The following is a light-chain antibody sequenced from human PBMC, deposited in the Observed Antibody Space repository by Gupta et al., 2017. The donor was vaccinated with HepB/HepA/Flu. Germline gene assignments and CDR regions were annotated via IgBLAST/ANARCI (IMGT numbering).Light chain of an antibody. V-gene: IGLV2-14*03. Sequence: QSALTQPASVSVSPGQSLTLSCTGTSSDIGNYTYVSWYQQHPGTAPKVRMSDVSDRPSGVSKRSYGTKSGTTAYLTISGLQAQDEDDYYCLSYKKSRTTVFGTGTKVTVL. CDR3: LSYKKSRTTV. CDR2: DVS. CDR1: SSDIGNYTY. J-gene: IGLJ1*01.